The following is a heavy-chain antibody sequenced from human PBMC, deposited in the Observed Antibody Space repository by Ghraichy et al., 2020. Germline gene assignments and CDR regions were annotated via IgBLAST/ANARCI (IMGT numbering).Heavy chain of an antibody. D-gene: IGHD2-2*01. Sequence: SVKVSCKASGGTFSSYAISWVRQAPGQGLEWMGGIIPIFGTANYAQKFQGRVTITADESTSTAYMELSSLRSEDTAVYYCARDGVEYQLQKASYYYMDVWGKGTTVTVSS. V-gene: IGHV1-69*13. CDR2: IIPIFGTA. J-gene: IGHJ6*03. CDR1: GGTFSSYA. CDR3: ARDGVEYQLQKASYYYMDV.